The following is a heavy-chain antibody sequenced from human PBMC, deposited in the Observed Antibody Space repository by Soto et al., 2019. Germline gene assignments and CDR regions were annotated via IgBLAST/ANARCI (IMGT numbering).Heavy chain of an antibody. D-gene: IGHD6-13*01. CDR3: ARYSSSWYRGPNWFDP. CDR1: GGTFSSYA. J-gene: IGHJ5*02. CDR2: IIPIFGTA. Sequence: QVQLVQSGAEVKKPGSSVKVSCKASGGTFSSYAISWVRQAPGQGLEWLGGIIPIFGTANYAQKFQGRVTITADKSTSTAYMELSSLRSEDTAVYYCARYSSSWYRGPNWFDPWGQGTLVTFSS. V-gene: IGHV1-69*06.